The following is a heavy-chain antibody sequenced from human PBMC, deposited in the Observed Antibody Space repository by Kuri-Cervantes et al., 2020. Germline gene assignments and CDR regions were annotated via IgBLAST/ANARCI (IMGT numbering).Heavy chain of an antibody. CDR1: GFTFSSYA. CDR3: AREYSSGWYVGNYYYGMDV. Sequence: GESLKISCAASGFTFSSYAMHWVRQAPGKGLEWVSVIYSGGSTYYADSVKGRFTISRDNSKNTLYLQMNSLRAEDTAVYYCAREYSSGWYVGNYYYGMDVWGQGTTVTVSS. CDR2: IYSGGST. V-gene: IGHV3-53*01. J-gene: IGHJ6*02. D-gene: IGHD6-19*01.